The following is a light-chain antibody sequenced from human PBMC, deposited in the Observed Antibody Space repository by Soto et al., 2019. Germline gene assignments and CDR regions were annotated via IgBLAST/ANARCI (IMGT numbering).Light chain of an antibody. V-gene: IGKV3-11*01. CDR3: QQRSNWWT. J-gene: IGKJ1*01. CDR2: DAS. Sequence: EIVLTQSPATLSLSPGERATLSCRASQSVSSYLAWYQQKPGQAPRLLIYDASNRATGIPARFSGSGSGTDFTITLSSLEPEDFEVYFCQQRSNWWTFDQGTKVEIK. CDR1: QSVSSY.